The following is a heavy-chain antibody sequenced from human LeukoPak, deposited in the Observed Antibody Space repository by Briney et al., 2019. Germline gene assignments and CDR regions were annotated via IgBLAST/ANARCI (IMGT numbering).Heavy chain of an antibody. CDR3: AREVVGYSYAYFDY. D-gene: IGHD5-18*01. Sequence: PGGSLRLSCTASGFTFSSYSMNWVRQAPGKGLEWVSSISSSSSYIYYADSVEGRFTISRDNAKNSLFLQMNSLRAEDTAVYFCAREVVGYSYAYFDYWGQGTLVTVSS. V-gene: IGHV3-21*01. CDR1: GFTFSSYS. CDR2: ISSSSSYI. J-gene: IGHJ4*02.